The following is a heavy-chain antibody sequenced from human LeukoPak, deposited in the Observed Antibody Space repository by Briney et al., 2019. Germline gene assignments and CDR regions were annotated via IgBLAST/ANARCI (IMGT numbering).Heavy chain of an antibody. V-gene: IGHV1-3*04. J-gene: IGHJ4*02. D-gene: IGHD3-10*01. CDR2: INTDNGNT. Sequence: GASVKVSCTASGYTFTTYVIHWVRQAPGQRLEWMGWINTDNGNTKYSQKFQDRITITRDTSASTDYMELSSLRSEDTAVYYCAGEAELYTYRYWGQGTLVTVSS. CDR1: GYTFTTYV. CDR3: AGEAELYTYRY.